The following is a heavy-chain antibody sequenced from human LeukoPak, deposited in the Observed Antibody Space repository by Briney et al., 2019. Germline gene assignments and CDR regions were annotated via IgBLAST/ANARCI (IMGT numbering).Heavy chain of an antibody. Sequence: SQTLSLTCTVSGGSISSGSYYWGWLRQPPGKGLEWIGSIYYSGSTYYNPSLKSRVTISVDTSKNQFSLKLSSVTAADTSVYYCAGVMTTVTFDAFDIWGQGTMVTVPS. J-gene: IGHJ3*02. CDR3: AGVMTTVTFDAFDI. D-gene: IGHD4-11*01. CDR1: GGSISSGSYY. V-gene: IGHV4-39*01. CDR2: IYYSGST.